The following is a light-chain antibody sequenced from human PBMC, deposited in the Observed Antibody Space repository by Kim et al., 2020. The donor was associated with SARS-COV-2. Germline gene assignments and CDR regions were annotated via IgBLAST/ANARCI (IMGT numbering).Light chain of an antibody. CDR2: QDS. CDR1: KLGEKY. V-gene: IGLV3-1*01. CDR3: QAWDSSNVV. J-gene: IGLJ2*01. Sequence: SVSPGQTASITCSGDKLGEKYACWYQQKPGQSPVLVIYQDSKRPSGIPERFSGSNSGNTATLTISGTQAMDEADYYCQAWDSSNVVFGGGTQLTVL.